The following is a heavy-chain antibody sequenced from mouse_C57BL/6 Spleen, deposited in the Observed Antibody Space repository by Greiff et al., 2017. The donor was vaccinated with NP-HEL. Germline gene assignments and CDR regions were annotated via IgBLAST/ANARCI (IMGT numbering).Heavy chain of an antibody. J-gene: IGHJ1*03. V-gene: IGHV1-22*01. CDR3: ASGGGRDWYFDV. CDR2: INPNNGGT. CDR1: GYTFTDYN. Sequence: VQLQQSGPELVKPGASVKMSCKASGYTFTDYNMHWVKQSHGKSLEWIGYINPNNGGTSYNQKFKGKATLTVNKSSSTAYMELRSLTSEDSAVYYCASGGGRDWYFDVWGTGTTVTVSS. D-gene: IGHD1-1*01.